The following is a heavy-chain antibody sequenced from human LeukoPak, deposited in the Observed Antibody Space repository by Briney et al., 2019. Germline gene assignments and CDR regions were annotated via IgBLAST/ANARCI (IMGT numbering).Heavy chain of an antibody. CDR1: GSTFSSYA. V-gene: IGHV3-30-3*01. CDR3: AREDDYGGNSVDY. CDR2: ISYDGSNK. J-gene: IGHJ4*02. Sequence: GRSLRLSCAASGSTFSSYAMHWVRQAPGKGLEWVAVISYDGSNKYHADSVKGRFTISRDNSKNTLYLQMNSLRAEDTAVYYCAREDDYGGNSVDYWGQGTLVTVSS. D-gene: IGHD4-17*01.